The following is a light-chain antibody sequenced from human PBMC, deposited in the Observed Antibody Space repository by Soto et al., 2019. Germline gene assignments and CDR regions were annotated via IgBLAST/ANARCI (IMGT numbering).Light chain of an antibody. CDR2: GTS. J-gene: IGKJ4*01. V-gene: IGKV3-20*01. CDR3: QQYSSSPLT. CDR1: QGVNRYY. Sequence: ENVLTQSPGTLSLSPGERATLSCRASQGVNRYYLAWYQQKPGQPPRFLIYGTSSRATGIPDRFSGSGSGTDFTLTISGLEPEDFAVYYCQQYSSSPLTFGGGTKVEIK.